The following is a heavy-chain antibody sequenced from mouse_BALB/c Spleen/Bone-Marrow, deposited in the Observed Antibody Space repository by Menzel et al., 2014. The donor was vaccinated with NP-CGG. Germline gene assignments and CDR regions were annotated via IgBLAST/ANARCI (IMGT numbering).Heavy chain of an antibody. D-gene: IGHD1-1*01. V-gene: IGHV5-6-3*01. Sequence: EVQGVESGGGLVQPGGSLKLSCAASGFTFSSYGMSWVRQTPDKRLELVATINSNGGSTYYPDSVKGRFTISRDNAENTLYLQMSSLKSEDTAMYYCARERYYGNGRIFEYWGQGTTLTVSS. CDR1: GFTFSSYG. CDR3: ARERYYGNGRIFEY. J-gene: IGHJ2*01. CDR2: INSNGGST.